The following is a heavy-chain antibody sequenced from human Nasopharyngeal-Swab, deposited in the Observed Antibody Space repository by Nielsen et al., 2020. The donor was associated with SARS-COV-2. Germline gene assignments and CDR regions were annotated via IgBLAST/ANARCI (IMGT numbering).Heavy chain of an antibody. CDR2: IIPILPIT. Sequence: KISCKTSGGTFSSYGISWFRQAPGQGPEWMGGIIPILPITNYAQKFQDRVTITADKSTSTAYMELSSLRSEDTAAYYCARGGWLRKDYYYSYYYMDVWGKGTTVTVSS. CDR1: GGTFSSYG. D-gene: IGHD5-24*01. J-gene: IGHJ6*03. CDR3: ARGGWLRKDYYYSYYYMDV. V-gene: IGHV1-69*10.